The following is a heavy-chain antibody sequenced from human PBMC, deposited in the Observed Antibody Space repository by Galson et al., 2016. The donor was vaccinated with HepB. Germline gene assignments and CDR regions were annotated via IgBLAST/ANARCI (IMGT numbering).Heavy chain of an antibody. CDR3: AKATSGSAYGSRYFQH. J-gene: IGHJ1*01. V-gene: IGHV3-11*05. CDR2: TPGSGSYE. CDR1: GFIFSDYY. Sequence: SLRLSCAASGFIFSDYYMNWIRQAPGKGLEWVSYTPGSGSYEYYADSVRGRFTISRDNAKNSLYLQINSLRAEDTALYYCAKATSGSAYGSRYFQHWGQGTLVTVSS. D-gene: IGHD3-10*01.